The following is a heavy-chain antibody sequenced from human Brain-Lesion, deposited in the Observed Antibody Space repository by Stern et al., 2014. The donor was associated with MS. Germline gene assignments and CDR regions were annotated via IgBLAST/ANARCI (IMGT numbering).Heavy chain of an antibody. CDR2: ISTSGST. CDR1: GASISSGTYF. J-gene: IGHJ3*02. V-gene: IGHV4-61*02. D-gene: IGHD3-22*01. CDR3: ARAYYYDTSGDSDAFNI. Sequence: VQLVQSGPGLVKPSQTLSLTCTVSGASISSGTYFWTWIRQPAGKGLEWIGRISTSGSTTYNPSLQSRVTISLATSQKESSLKLSFVTAADTAVYYCARAYYYDTSGDSDAFNIWGQGTQVTVSS.